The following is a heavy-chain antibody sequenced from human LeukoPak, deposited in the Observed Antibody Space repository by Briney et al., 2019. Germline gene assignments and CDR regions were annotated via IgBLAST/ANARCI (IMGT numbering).Heavy chain of an antibody. Sequence: PGGSLRLSCAASGFTFSSYWMHWVRQAPGKGLVGVSRINCDGGSTSYADSVKGRFTTSRDNAKNTLYLQMNSLRAEDTAVYYCARGVGYCSSTSCYWWFDPWGQGTLVTVSS. D-gene: IGHD2-2*01. J-gene: IGHJ5*02. V-gene: IGHV3-74*01. CDR2: INCDGGST. CDR1: GFTFSSYW. CDR3: ARGVGYCSSTSCYWWFDP.